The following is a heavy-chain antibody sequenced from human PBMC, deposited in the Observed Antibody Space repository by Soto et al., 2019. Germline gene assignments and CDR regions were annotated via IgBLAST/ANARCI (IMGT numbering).Heavy chain of an antibody. CDR3: ARYKDTAMVGADY. D-gene: IGHD5-18*01. V-gene: IGHV4-34*01. CDR2: INHSGST. Sequence: QVQLQQWGAGLLKPSETLSLTCAVYGGSFSGYYWSWIRQPPGKGLEWIVEINHSGSTNYNPSLMGRVTISVDTSKNQLSLKLSSVTAADTAVYYCARYKDTAMVGADYWGQGTLVTVSS. J-gene: IGHJ4*02. CDR1: GGSFSGYY.